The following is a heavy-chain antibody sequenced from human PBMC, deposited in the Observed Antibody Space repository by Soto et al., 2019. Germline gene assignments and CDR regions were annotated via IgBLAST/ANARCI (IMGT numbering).Heavy chain of an antibody. D-gene: IGHD3-16*01. CDR2: IIPIFGTA. V-gene: IGHV1-69*13. J-gene: IGHJ4*02. Sequence: GASVKLTCKDSGGTISSYASSWVRQDPGQGLEWMGGIIPIFGTANYAQKFQGRVTITADESTSTAYMELSSLRSEDTAVYYCPRDRSRLTLDYWGQGTLVTVSS. CDR1: GGTISSYA. CDR3: PRDRSRLTLDY.